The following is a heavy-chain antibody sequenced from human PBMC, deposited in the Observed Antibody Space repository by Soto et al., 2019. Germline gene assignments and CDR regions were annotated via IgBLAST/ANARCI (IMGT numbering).Heavy chain of an antibody. J-gene: IGHJ4*02. CDR3: VKDWVGGSNRYQLDY. Sequence: PGGSLRLSCAASGFTFSDYDMHWVRQTTGKSLEWVAAIHTAGDTYYPGSVKGRFAISRDNSKKTVYLHLSSLRRDDTAKYYCVKDWVGGSNRYQLDYWGQGTVVTVSS. V-gene: IGHV3-13*01. D-gene: IGHD1-26*01. CDR2: IHTAGDT. CDR1: GFTFSDYD.